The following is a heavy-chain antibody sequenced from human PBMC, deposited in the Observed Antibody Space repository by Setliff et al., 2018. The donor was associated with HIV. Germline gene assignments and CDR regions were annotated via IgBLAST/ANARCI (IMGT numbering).Heavy chain of an antibody. CDR3: ARGGGFWSGQLDY. V-gene: IGHV4-34*01. Sequence: KPSETLSLTCAVYGGSLSDDYWSWIRQPPGKGLVWIGEINHRGLSNFNPSLKSRVSISVDTPRNQFSLKLTSVTAADTAVYYCARGGGFWSGQLDYWGQGTLVTVSS. CDR1: GGSLSDDY. CDR2: INHRGLS. J-gene: IGHJ4*02. D-gene: IGHD3-3*01.